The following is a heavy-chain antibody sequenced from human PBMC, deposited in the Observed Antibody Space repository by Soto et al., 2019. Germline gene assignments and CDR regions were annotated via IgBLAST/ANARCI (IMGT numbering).Heavy chain of an antibody. Sequence: EVQLLESGGGLVQPGGSLSLSCAASGFTFNYYAMTWVRQAPGKGLEWVSTISASGGTTYYADSVKGRFTISRDNSKNTLYLQMNSLRAVDTAVYYCAKRGIEVAGKYRWFDPWGQGTLVTVSS. CDR1: GFTFNYYA. D-gene: IGHD6-19*01. J-gene: IGHJ5*02. V-gene: IGHV3-23*01. CDR3: AKRGIEVAGKYRWFDP. CDR2: ISASGGTT.